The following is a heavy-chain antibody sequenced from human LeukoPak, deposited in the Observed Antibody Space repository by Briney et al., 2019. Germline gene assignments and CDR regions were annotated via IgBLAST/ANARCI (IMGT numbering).Heavy chain of an antibody. CDR1: GGSISSGGYY. J-gene: IGHJ5*02. Sequence: SETLSLTCTVSGGSISSGGYYWSWIRQHPGKGLEWIGYIYYSGSTYYNPSLKSRVTISVDTSKNQFSLKLSSVTAADTAVYYCARVAEDSSGYYYGNWFDPWGQGTLVTASS. D-gene: IGHD3-22*01. CDR3: ARVAEDSSGYYYGNWFDP. CDR2: IYYSGST. V-gene: IGHV4-31*03.